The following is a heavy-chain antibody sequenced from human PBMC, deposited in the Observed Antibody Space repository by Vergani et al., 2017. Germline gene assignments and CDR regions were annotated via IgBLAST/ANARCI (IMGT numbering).Heavy chain of an antibody. CDR3: ARDRLWHSGDFDY. V-gene: IGHV4-39*07. CDR1: GGSISSSSYY. CDR2: IYYSGST. D-gene: IGHD3-10*01. J-gene: IGHJ4*02. Sequence: QLQLQESGPGLVKPSETLSLTCTVSGGSISSSSYYWGWIRQPPGKGLEWIGSIYYSGSTYYNPSLKSRVTISVDTSKNQFSLKLSSVTAADTAVYYCARDRLWHSGDFDYWGQGTLVTVSS.